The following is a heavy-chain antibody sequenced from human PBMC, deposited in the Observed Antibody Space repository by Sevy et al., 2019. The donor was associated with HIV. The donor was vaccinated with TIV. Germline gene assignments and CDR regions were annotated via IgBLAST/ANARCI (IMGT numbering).Heavy chain of an antibody. D-gene: IGHD3-22*01. CDR3: GRVYHYDYSGPGY. V-gene: IGHV1-46*01. J-gene: IGHJ4*02. Sequence: ASVKVSCKAFGYTFTNYYMHWVRQAPGQGLEWMGVINPSGGSTNYAQKFQGRLTVTRDTSTSTVYMELSSLSSEDTAVYYCGRVYHYDYSGPGYWGQGILVTVSS. CDR1: GYTFTNYY. CDR2: INPSGGST.